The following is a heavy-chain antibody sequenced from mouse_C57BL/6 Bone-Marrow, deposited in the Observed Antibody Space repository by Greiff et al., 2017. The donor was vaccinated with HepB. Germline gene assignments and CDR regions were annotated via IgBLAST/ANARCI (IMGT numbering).Heavy chain of an antibody. CDR1: GFSFNTYA. V-gene: IGHV10-1*01. CDR3: VRQGSWFAY. J-gene: IGHJ3*01. Sequence: GGGLVQPKGSLKLSCAASGFSFNTYAMNWVRQAPGKGLEWVARIRSKSNNYATYYADSVKDRFTISRDDSESMLYLQMNNLKTEDTAMYYCVRQGSWFAYWGQGTLVTVSA. CDR2: IRSKSNNYAT.